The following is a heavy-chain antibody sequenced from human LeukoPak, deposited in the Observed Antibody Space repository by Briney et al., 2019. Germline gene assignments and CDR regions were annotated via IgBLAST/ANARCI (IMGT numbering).Heavy chain of an antibody. J-gene: IGHJ4*02. CDR3: ATYCSSTSCYDY. V-gene: IGHV1-69*02. CDR1: GGTFSSYT. CDR2: IIPILGIA. D-gene: IGHD2-2*01. Sequence: SVTVSCKASGGTFSSYTISWVRQAPGQGLEWVGRIIPILGIANYAQKFQGRVTITADKSTSTAYMELSSLRSEDTAVYYCATYCSSTSCYDYWGQGTLVTVSS.